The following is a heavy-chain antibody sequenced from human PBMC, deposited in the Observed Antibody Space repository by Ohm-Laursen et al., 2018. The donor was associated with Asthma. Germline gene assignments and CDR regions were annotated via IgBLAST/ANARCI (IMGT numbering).Heavy chain of an antibody. CDR2: MHSSGGA. CDR1: GGSVSGYY. D-gene: IGHD3-9*01. V-gene: IGHV4-59*02. CDR3: ARLDWALSVFDL. J-gene: IGHJ5*02. Sequence: TLSLTCAVSGGSVSGYYWSWIRQPPGGGLEWIAYMHSSGGANYNPSLQSRVTLSVDTSNNRVSLRLSFVTAADTALYFCARLDWALSVFDLWGQGAPVTVAS.